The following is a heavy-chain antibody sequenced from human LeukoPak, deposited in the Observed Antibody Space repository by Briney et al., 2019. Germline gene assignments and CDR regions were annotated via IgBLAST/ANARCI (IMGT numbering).Heavy chain of an antibody. Sequence: ASVKVSCKASGYSFTDYYIHWVRQVPGQGLQWMGWVNPSTDGTNYAQKFQGRVTVTRDTSINTAYMELSRLTSDDTAVFYCARSLVAATVFDLWGQGTLVTVSS. CDR2: VNPSTDGT. D-gene: IGHD2-15*01. CDR1: GYSFTDYY. V-gene: IGHV1-2*02. CDR3: ARSLVAATVFDL. J-gene: IGHJ5*02.